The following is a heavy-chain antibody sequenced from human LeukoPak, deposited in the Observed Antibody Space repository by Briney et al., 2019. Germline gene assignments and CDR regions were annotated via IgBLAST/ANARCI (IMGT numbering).Heavy chain of an antibody. Sequence: GGSLRLSCAASGFTFSSYAMHWVRQAPGKGLEWVAVISYDGSNKYYADSVKGRFTISRDNSKYTLYLQMNSLRAEDTAVYYCARGRGDYDSSGYYAGAGYWDQGTLVTVSS. CDR3: ARGRGDYDSSGYYAGAGY. J-gene: IGHJ4*02. V-gene: IGHV3-30*04. CDR1: GFTFSSYA. CDR2: ISYDGSNK. D-gene: IGHD3-22*01.